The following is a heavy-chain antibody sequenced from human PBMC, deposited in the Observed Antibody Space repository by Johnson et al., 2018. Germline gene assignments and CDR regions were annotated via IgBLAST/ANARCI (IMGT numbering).Heavy chain of an antibody. CDR3: ATNRNYYDSLDYMDV. D-gene: IGHD3-22*01. CDR2: VSYDGDNQ. CDR1: GFTFRYYG. V-gene: IGHV3-30*03. Sequence: QVQLVESVGGVVQPGRSLRLSCAASGFTFRYYGMHWVRQAPGKGLEWLAAVSYDGDNQSYADSVKGRFTIPKDNSKNTLHLKMNSLRTEDTAVYYCATNRNYYDSLDYMDVGGKGTTVTVSS. J-gene: IGHJ6*03.